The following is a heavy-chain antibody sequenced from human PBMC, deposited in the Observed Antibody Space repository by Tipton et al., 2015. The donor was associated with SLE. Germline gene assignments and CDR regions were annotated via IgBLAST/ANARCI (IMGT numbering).Heavy chain of an antibody. J-gene: IGHJ4*02. Sequence: TLSLTCTVSDDSLNRGAYYWSWIRQSAGKGLEWIGHIFTTGTTRYNPSLRGRATISSDTSKNQCSLEVKSVSAADTAVYYCSRDREGFGDFYFDYWGQGILVTVSS. V-gene: IGHV4-61*09. CDR1: DDSLNRGAYY. D-gene: IGHD4-17*01. CDR2: IFTTGTT. CDR3: SRDREGFGDFYFDY.